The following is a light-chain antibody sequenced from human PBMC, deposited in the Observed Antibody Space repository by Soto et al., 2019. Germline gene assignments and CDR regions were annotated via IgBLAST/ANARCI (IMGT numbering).Light chain of an antibody. CDR2: GVS. CDR3: LQHNTYPWT. J-gene: IGKJ1*01. CDR1: QGIRNE. V-gene: IGKV1-17*01. Sequence: DIQMTQSPSSLSASVGDRVTITCRASQGIRNELGWYQQKPGRAPKLLIYGVSNLQSGVPSRFSGSASGTEFTLTISSLQPEDSATYYCLQHNTYPWTFGQGTKVEVK.